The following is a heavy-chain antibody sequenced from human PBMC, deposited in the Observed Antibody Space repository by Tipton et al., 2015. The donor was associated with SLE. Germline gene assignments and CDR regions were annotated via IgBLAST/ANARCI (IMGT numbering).Heavy chain of an antibody. CDR1: GGSISSYY. V-gene: IGHV4-4*09. D-gene: IGHD5-18*01. J-gene: IGHJ4*02. CDR2: IYTSVST. Sequence: TLSLTCTVSGGSISSYYWSWIRQPPGKGLEWIGYIYTSVSTNYNPSLKSRVTISVDTSKNQFSLKLSSVTAADTAVYYCARGGIQLWSPLYYWGQGTLVTVSS. CDR3: ARGGIQLWSPLYY.